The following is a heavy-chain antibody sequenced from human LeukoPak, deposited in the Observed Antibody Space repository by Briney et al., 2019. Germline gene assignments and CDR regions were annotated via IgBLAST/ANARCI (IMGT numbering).Heavy chain of an antibody. J-gene: IGHJ4*02. CDR2: IKPDGGDK. Sequence: GGSLRLSCAASGYTFSDYWMSWVRQGPGKGLERVANIKPDGGDKYYVDSVKGRFTISRDNAKGSLYPQMNSLRAEDTAVYYCARGRFCDSGNCYLDYWGQGTLVTVSS. D-gene: IGHD4-23*01. CDR1: GYTFSDYW. V-gene: IGHV3-7*01. CDR3: ARGRFCDSGNCYLDY.